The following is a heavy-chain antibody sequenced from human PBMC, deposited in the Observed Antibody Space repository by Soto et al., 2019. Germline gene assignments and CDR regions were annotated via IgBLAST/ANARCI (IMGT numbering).Heavy chain of an antibody. D-gene: IGHD3-3*01. CDR2: ISYDGNNK. J-gene: IGHJ4*02. CDR1: GITFSRFS. V-gene: IGHV3-30-3*01. CDR3: ARPPSDFWYYFDY. Sequence: GGSLRLSCAASGITFSRFSLHWVRQTPGKGLEWMAAISYDGNNKYYADSVKGRFTISRDNSKNKVYLQMNSLRAEDTAVYYCARPPSDFWYYFDYRGKGTLVTVSS.